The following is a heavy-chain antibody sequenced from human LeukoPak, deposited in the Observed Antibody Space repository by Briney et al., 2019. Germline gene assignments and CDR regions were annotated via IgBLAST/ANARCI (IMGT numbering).Heavy chain of an antibody. CDR1: GYTFTTYD. CDR2: MNPNTANT. V-gene: IGHV1-8*03. D-gene: IGHD3-3*01. CDR3: ARILGARFLEWSDDAFDI. J-gene: IGHJ3*02. Sequence: GASVKVSCKASGYTFTTYDINWVRQAPGQGLEWMGWMNPNTANTGYAQKFQGRVTLTRSTSMNTAYMELSSLRSDDTAVYYCARILGARFLEWSDDAFDIWGQGTMVTVSS.